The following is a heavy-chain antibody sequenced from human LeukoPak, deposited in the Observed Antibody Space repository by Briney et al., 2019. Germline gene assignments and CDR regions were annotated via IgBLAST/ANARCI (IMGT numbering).Heavy chain of an antibody. CDR1: GFKFSTYS. D-gene: IGHD6-19*01. V-gene: IGHV3-21*01. J-gene: IGHJ4*02. Sequence: GRSLKLSCAASGFKFSTYSMNWVRQAPGKGLEWVASITSPVGHIYYADSLKGRITISRDNAESSLYLQMNSLRAEDTAVYYCATDGQSSGWYGFDYWGQGTLVTVSS. CDR2: ITSPVGHI. CDR3: ATDGQSSGWYGFDY.